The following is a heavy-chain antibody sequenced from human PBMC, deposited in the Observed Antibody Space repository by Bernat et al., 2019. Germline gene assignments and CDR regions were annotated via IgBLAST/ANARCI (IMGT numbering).Heavy chain of an antibody. CDR3: AGVVVVAATALYYFDD. J-gene: IGHJ4*02. CDR2: INHSGST. V-gene: IGHV4-34*01. D-gene: IGHD2-15*01. Sequence: QVQLQQWGAGLLKPSETLSLTCAVYGGSFSGYYWSWIRQPPGKGLEWIGEINHSGSTNYNPSLKSRVTISVDTSKNQFSLKLSSVTAADTAVYYCAGVVVVAATALYYFDDWGQGTLVTVSS. CDR1: GGSFSGYY.